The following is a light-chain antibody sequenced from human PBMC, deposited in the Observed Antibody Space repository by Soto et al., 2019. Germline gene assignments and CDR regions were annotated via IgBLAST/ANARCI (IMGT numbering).Light chain of an antibody. V-gene: IGKV3-20*01. CDR2: GAS. Sequence: EIVLTQSPGTLSLSPGERATLSCRASQSVSSSYLAWYQQKPGQAPRLLIYGASSRATGIPDRFSGSGSATDFTLTISRLEPEEFAVYYCHQYDSAPLTFGGGTTVEIK. J-gene: IGKJ4*01. CDR3: HQYDSAPLT. CDR1: QSVSSSY.